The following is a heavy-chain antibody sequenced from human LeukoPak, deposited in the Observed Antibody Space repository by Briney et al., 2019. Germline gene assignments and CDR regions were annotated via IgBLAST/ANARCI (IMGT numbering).Heavy chain of an antibody. CDR3: ASKTIRARGHAPFDP. D-gene: IGHD2-2*02. J-gene: IGHJ5*02. CDR2: IIPIFGTA. CDR1: GGTFSSYA. Sequence: SVKVSCKASGGTFSSYAISWVRQAPGQGLEWMGGIIPIFGTANYAQKFQGRVTITADESTSTAYMELSSLRSEDTAVYYCASKTIRARGHAPFDPWGQGTLVTVSS. V-gene: IGHV1-69*13.